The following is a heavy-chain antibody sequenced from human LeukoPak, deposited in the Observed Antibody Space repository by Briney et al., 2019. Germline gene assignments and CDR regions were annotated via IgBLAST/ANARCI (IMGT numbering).Heavy chain of an antibody. CDR1: GYSFTNFW. V-gene: IGHV5-51*01. D-gene: IGHD3-16*01. CDR3: AAGGASAP. J-gene: IGHJ5*02. Sequence: GESLKISCKGSGYSFTNFWIGWVRQMPGKGLEWMGVISPGDSGIRYSPSFQGQVTISVDKSISTAYLQWSSLKASDSAMYYCAAGGASAPWGQGTLVTISS. CDR2: ISPGDSGI.